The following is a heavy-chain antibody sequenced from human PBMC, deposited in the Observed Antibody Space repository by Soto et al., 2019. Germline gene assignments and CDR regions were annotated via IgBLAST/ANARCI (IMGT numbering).Heavy chain of an antibody. D-gene: IGHD3-22*01. CDR2: INAGNGNT. CDR1: GYTFTSYA. V-gene: IGHV1-3*01. CDR3: ARDSTDWSPVVLDAFDI. J-gene: IGHJ3*02. Sequence: QVQLVQSGAEVKKPGASVKVSCKASGYTFTSYAMHWVRQAPGQRLEWMGWINAGNGNTKYSQKFQGRVTITRDTSASTAYMELSSLRSEDTAVYYCARDSTDWSPVVLDAFDIWGQGTMVTVSS.